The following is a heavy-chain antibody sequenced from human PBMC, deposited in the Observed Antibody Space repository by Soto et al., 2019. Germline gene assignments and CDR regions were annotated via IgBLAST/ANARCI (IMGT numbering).Heavy chain of an antibody. V-gene: IGHV3-30-3*01. CDR1: GFTFSSYA. Sequence: QVQLVESGGGVVQPGRSLRLSCAASGFTFSSYAMHWVRQAPGKGLEWVAVISYDGSNKYYADSVKGRFTISRDNSKNTLYLQMNSLRAEDTAVYYCARHSARYSGWSYYFDYWGQGTLVTVSS. J-gene: IGHJ4*02. CDR3: ARHSARYSGWSYYFDY. CDR2: ISYDGSNK. D-gene: IGHD1-26*01.